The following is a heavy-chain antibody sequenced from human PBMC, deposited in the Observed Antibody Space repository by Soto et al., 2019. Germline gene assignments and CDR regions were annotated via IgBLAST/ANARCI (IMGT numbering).Heavy chain of an antibody. V-gene: IGHV3-33*01. Sequence: PGGSLRLSCAASGFTFSSYGMHWVRQAPGKGLEWVAVIWYDGSNKYYADSVKGRFTISRDNSKNTLYLQMNSLRAEDTAVYYCARDVRRITIFGVVTPDQIDYWGQGTLVTVSS. CDR3: ARDVRRITIFGVVTPDQIDY. J-gene: IGHJ4*02. CDR1: GFTFSSYG. D-gene: IGHD3-3*01. CDR2: IWYDGSNK.